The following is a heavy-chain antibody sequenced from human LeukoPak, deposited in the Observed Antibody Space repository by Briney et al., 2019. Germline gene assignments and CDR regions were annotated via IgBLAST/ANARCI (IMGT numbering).Heavy chain of an antibody. Sequence: ASVKVSCKASGHTFTGYYMHWVRQAPGQGLEWMGWINPNSGGTNYAQKFQGRVTMTRDTSISTAYMELSRLRSDDTAVYYCARVVGSGSYYPDWGQGTLVTVSS. J-gene: IGHJ4*02. V-gene: IGHV1-2*02. CDR2: INPNSGGT. D-gene: IGHD3-10*01. CDR1: GHTFTGYY. CDR3: ARVVGSGSYYPD.